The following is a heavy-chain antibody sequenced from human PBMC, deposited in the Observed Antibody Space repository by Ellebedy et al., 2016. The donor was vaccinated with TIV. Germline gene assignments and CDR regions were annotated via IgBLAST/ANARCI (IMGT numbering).Heavy chain of an antibody. D-gene: IGHD6-19*01. J-gene: IGHJ4*02. CDR1: RVTFRSYW. CDR3: ARASTSGWYILDY. CDR2: INNDGSST. V-gene: IGHV3-74*01. Sequence: GESLKISCAASRVTFRSYWMHWVRQAPGEGLVWVARINNDGSSTNYADSVKGRFTISRDNSKNTLYLQMNSLRAEDTAVYYCARASTSGWYILDYWGQGTLVTVSS.